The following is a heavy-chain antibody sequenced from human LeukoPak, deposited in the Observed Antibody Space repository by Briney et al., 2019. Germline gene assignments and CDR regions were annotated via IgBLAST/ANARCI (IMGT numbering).Heavy chain of an antibody. CDR2: ISSSSSYI. CDR3: ASAPIGYCSGGSCFH. J-gene: IGHJ4*02. CDR1: GFTFSSYS. D-gene: IGHD2-15*01. V-gene: IGHV3-21*01. Sequence: GGSLRLSCTASGFTFSSYSMNWVRQAPGKGLEWLSSISSSSSYIYYADSVKGRFTISRDNAKNSLYLQMNSLRAEDTAVYYCASAPIGYCSGGSCFHWGQGTLVTVSS.